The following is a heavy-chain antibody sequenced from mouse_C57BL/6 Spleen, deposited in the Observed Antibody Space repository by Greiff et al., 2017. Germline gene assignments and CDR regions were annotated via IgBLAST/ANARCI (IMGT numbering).Heavy chain of an antibody. V-gene: IGHV1-42*01. CDR3: ARRGYSYWYFDV. Sequence: VHVKQSGPELVKPGASVKISCKASGYSFTGYYMNWVKQSPEKSLEWIGEINPSTGGTTYNQKFKAKATLTVDKSSSTAYMQLKSLTSEDSAVYYCARRGYSYWYFDVWGTGTTVTVSS. CDR1: GYSFTGYY. D-gene: IGHD3-1*01. CDR2: INPSTGGT. J-gene: IGHJ1*03.